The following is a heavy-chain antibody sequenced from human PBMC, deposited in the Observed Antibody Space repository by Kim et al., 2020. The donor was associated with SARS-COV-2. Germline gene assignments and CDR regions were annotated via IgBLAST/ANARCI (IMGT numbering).Heavy chain of an antibody. D-gene: IGHD4-17*01. CDR3: ARAGSGVTYGDYDDGRDGAFDI. Sequence: SETLSLTCTVSGGSISSGDYYWSWIRQPPGKGLEWIGYIYYSGSTYYNPSLKSRVTISVDTSKNQFSLKLSSVTAADTAVYYCARAGSGVTYGDYDDGRDGAFDIWGEGTMVTVSS. J-gene: IGHJ3*02. V-gene: IGHV4-30-4*01. CDR2: IYYSGST. CDR1: GGSISSGDYY.